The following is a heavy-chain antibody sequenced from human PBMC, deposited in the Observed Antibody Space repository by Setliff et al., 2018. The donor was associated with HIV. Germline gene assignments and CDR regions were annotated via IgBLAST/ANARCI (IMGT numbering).Heavy chain of an antibody. Sequence: SETLSLTCTVSGASISSYYWSWIRQPPGKGLEWIGYIYTSGSTNFNPSLKSRVTISVATSKNQFSLKLSSVTAADTAVYYCARRKYSSSGGYFDLWGQGTLVTVSS. CDR2: IYTSGST. V-gene: IGHV4-4*09. D-gene: IGHD6-13*01. CDR3: ARRKYSSSGGYFDL. J-gene: IGHJ5*02. CDR1: GASISSYY.